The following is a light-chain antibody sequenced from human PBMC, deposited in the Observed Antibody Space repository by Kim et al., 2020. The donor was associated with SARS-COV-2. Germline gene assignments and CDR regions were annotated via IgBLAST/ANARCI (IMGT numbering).Light chain of an antibody. V-gene: IGLV2-11*01. CDR2: DID. CDR1: NSDVGSYNY. J-gene: IGLJ2*01. Sequence: GHSVTLSCPGTNSDVGSYNYVSWSQQYPGKAPKLIIYDIDKRPSGVPDRFSGSKSGSTASLTISGIQADDEADYYCCSYAGRYTFVFGGGTQLTVL. CDR3: CSYAGRYTFV.